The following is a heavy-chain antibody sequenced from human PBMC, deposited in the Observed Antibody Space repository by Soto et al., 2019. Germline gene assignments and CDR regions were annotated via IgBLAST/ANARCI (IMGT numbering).Heavy chain of an antibody. D-gene: IGHD3-10*01. CDR1: GASIRNYY. CDR3: ARWLTNHDYCLDV. CDR2: IYYRGSS. J-gene: IGHJ6*02. V-gene: IGHV4-59*01. Sequence: PSEALSLTCTVSGASIRNYYWSWIRQPPGKQLEWIGYIYYRGSSSYNPSLKSRVTISVDTSKSQFSLKVNSVTAADTAVYYCARWLTNHDYCLDVLGQGTPVTVS.